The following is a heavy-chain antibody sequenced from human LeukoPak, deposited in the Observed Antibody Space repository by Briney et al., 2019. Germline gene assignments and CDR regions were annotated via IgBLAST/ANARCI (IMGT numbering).Heavy chain of an antibody. V-gene: IGHV3-23*01. J-gene: IGHJ4*02. CDR1: GFTFDTYA. D-gene: IGHD1-26*01. Sequence: GGSLRLSCAVSGFTFDTYAMSWVRQAPGKGLEWVPSISGNGANTYADSVKGRFTISRDNSKSTLHLQLNSLGAEDTAVYYCWDLRGGYWGQGTLVTVSS. CDR3: WDLRGGY. CDR2: ISGNGANT.